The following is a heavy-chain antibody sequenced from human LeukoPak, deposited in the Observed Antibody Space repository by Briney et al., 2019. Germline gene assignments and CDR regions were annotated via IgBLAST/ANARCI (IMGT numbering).Heavy chain of an antibody. CDR2: IIPIFGTA. CDR3: ARDGGGGSGWYKGFDY. J-gene: IGHJ4*02. D-gene: IGHD6-19*01. CDR1: GGTFSSYA. V-gene: IGHV1-69*05. Sequence: SVKVSCKASGGTFSSYAISWVRQAPGQGLEWMGGIIPIFGTANYAQKFQGRVTITTDESTSTAYMELSSLMSEDTAVYYWARDGGGGSGWYKGFDYWGQGTLVTVSS.